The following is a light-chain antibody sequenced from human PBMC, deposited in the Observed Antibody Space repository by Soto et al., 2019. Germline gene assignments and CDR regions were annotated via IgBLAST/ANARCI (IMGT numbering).Light chain of an antibody. CDR2: GAA. V-gene: IGKV3-15*01. J-gene: IGKJ3*01. CDR3: QQYNNWPPVVT. CDR1: QRVSSN. Sequence: EIVMTQSPATLSVSPGERATLSCRASQRVSSNLAWYQQKPGQAPRLLIYGAATRATGIPARFSGNGSGTEFTLTICSLQSEDFAVYYCQQYNNWPPVVTFGPGTKVDIK.